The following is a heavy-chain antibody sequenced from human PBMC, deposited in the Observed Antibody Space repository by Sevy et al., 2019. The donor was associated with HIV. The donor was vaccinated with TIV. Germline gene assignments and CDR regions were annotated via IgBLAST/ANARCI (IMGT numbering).Heavy chain of an antibody. CDR1: GYTFTNYR. CDR3: ARAYCSGGRCYSLAY. CDR2: ISPHNGDT. Sequence: ASVKVSCKTSGYTFTNYRIFWVRQAPGQGPESMGWISPHNGDTRYAQKFQGRVTLITDTSTTTAYMELRSLRSDDSALYYCARAYCSGGRCYSLAYWGQGTLVTVPS. V-gene: IGHV1-18*01. J-gene: IGHJ4*02. D-gene: IGHD2-15*01.